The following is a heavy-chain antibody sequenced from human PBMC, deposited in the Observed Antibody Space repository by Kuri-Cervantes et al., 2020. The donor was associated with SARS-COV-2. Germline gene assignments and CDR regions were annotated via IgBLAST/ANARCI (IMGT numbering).Heavy chain of an antibody. CDR1: GYTFTSYY. CDR3: ARGVGAAVAGTLITIYYYYGMDV. Sequence: ASVKVSCKASGYTFTSYYMHWVRQAPGQGLEWMGIINPSGGSTSYAQKFQGRVTMTRDTSTSTVYMELSSLRSEDTAVYYCARGVGAAVAGTLITIYYYYGMDVWGQGTTVTVSS. J-gene: IGHJ6*02. V-gene: IGHV1-46*01. D-gene: IGHD6-19*01. CDR2: INPSGGST.